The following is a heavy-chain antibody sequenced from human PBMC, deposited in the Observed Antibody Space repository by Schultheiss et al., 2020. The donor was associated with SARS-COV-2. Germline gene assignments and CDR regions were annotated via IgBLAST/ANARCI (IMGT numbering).Heavy chain of an antibody. V-gene: IGHV1-2*02. Sequence: ASVKVSCKASGYTFTGYYMHWVRQAPGQGLEWMGWINPNSGGTNYAQKFQERVTITRDMSTSTAYMELSSLRSEDTAVYYCAADPGVGATTFDYWGQGTLVTVSS. CDR2: INPNSGGT. D-gene: IGHD1-26*01. CDR1: GYTFTGYY. J-gene: IGHJ4*02. CDR3: AADPGVGATTFDY.